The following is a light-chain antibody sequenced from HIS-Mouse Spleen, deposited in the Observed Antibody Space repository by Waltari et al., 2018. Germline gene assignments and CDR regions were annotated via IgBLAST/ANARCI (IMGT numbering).Light chain of an antibody. V-gene: IGLV3-25*03. CDR1: ALPKQY. CDR3: QSADSSGTYV. Sequence: SYELTQPPSVSVSPGQTARITCSGDALPKQYAYWYQQRQGQAPVLVIYKDSERPSGIPERVSGSSAGTTVTLTISGVQAEDEADYDWQSADSSGTYVFGTGTKVTVL. J-gene: IGLJ1*01. CDR2: KDS.